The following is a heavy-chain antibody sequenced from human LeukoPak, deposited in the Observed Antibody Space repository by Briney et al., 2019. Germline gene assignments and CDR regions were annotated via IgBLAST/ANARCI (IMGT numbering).Heavy chain of an antibody. V-gene: IGHV3-53*01. J-gene: IGHJ6*02. CDR3: ARYLGFGELRTYYYGMDV. CDR1: GFTVSSTY. CDR2: IYSGGST. Sequence: GGSLRLSCAASGFTVSSTYMSWVRQAPGKGLEWVSVIYSGGSTYYADSVKGRFTISRGNSKNTLYLQMNSLRAEDTAVYYCARYLGFGELRTYYYGMDVWGQGTTVTVSS. D-gene: IGHD3-10*01.